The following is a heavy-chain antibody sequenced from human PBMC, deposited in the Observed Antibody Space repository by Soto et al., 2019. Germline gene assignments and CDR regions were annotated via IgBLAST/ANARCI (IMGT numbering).Heavy chain of an antibody. CDR3: ARESIVGATTSPG. J-gene: IGHJ4*02. D-gene: IGHD1-26*01. V-gene: IGHV3-21*01. Sequence: PGGSLRLSCAASGFTFSSYSMNWVRQAPGKGLEWVSSISSSSSYIYYADSVKGRFTISRDNAKNSLYLQMNSLRAEDTAVYYCARESIVGATTSPGWGQGTLVTVSS. CDR2: ISSSSSYI. CDR1: GFTFSSYS.